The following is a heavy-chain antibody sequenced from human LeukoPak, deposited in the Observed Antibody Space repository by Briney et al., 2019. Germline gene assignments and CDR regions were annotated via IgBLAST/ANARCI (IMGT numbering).Heavy chain of an antibody. CDR3: ARGSPNLFDY. CDR1: GFTFSSYS. J-gene: IGHJ4*02. V-gene: IGHV3-21*01. CDR2: ISSSSTYI. Sequence: GGSLRLSCAASGFTFSSYSMNWVRQAPGKGLEWVSSISSSSTYIYYADSVKGRFTISRDNAKNSLYLQMNSLRDEDTAVYYCARGSPNLFDYWGQGTLVTISS. D-gene: IGHD1-14*01.